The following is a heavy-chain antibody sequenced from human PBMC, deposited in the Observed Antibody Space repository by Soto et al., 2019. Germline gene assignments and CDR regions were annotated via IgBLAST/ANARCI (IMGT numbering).Heavy chain of an antibody. J-gene: IGHJ5*02. V-gene: IGHV4-39*01. CDR2: INHSGNT. CDR3: SRRAPEGFDP. CDR1: GGSIGTSAYY. Sequence: SETLSLTCAVSGGSIGTSAYYWGWIRQAPGKGLEWIGSINHSGNTHLSPSLKDRVTMSVDTSKNSFSLKLRSATAADTGLYYCSRRAPEGFDPWGQGTLVTVSS.